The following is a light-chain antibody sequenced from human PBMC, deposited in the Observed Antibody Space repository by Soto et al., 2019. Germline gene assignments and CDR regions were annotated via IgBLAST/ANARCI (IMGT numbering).Light chain of an antibody. Sequence: QLVLTQSSSASASLGSSVKLTCTLSSGHSSYIIAWHQQQPGKAPRYLMKLEGSGSYNKGSGVPDRCSGSSSGADRYLTISHHQFEDEADYYCETWDSNTRVFGGGTKLTVL. CDR1: SGHSSYI. V-gene: IGLV4-60*02. CDR3: ETWDSNTRV. CDR2: LEGSGSY. J-gene: IGLJ2*01.